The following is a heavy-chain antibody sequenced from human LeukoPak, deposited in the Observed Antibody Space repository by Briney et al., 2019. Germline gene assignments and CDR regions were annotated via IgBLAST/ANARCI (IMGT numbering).Heavy chain of an antibody. Sequence: ASVEVSCKASGYTFTGYYMHWWRQAPGQGLEWWGGINPNSGGIEYAQKLHGRVTMTRDTYISTAYMELSRRRSDDTAVYYCARSRGELLWFGEVLIDYWGQGTLVTVSS. CDR3: ARSRGELLWFGEVLIDY. D-gene: IGHD3-10*01. J-gene: IGHJ4*02. CDR1: GYTFTGYY. CDR2: INPNSGGI. V-gene: IGHV1-2*02.